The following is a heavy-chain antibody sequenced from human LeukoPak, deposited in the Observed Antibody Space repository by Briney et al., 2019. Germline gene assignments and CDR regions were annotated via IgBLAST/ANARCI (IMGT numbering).Heavy chain of an antibody. CDR3: ARDGAYYASSGSCDY. Sequence: ASVKVSCKASGYTFTSYYMHWVRQAPGQGLEWMGIINPSGGSTSYAQKFQGRVTMTRDTSTSTVYMELSSLRSEDTAVYYCARDGAYYASSGSCDYWGQGTLVTVSS. CDR2: INPSGGST. D-gene: IGHD3-22*01. V-gene: IGHV1-46*01. CDR1: GYTFTSYY. J-gene: IGHJ4*02.